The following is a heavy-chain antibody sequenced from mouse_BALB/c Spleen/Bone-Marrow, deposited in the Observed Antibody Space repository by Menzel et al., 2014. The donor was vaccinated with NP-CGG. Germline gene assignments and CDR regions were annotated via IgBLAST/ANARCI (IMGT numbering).Heavy chain of an antibody. CDR3: TRSNYGYWFFDV. CDR2: INPSNGGT. CDR1: GYTFTSYY. D-gene: IGHD1-1*01. V-gene: IGHV1S81*02. Sequence: QVQLQQSGAELVTPGASVKLSCKASGYTFTSYYMYWVKQRPGQGLEWIGEINPSNGGTNFNEKFKSKATLTVDKSSNTAYVQLISLTSEDSAVYHCTRSNYGYWFFDVWGAGTTVTVSS. J-gene: IGHJ1*01.